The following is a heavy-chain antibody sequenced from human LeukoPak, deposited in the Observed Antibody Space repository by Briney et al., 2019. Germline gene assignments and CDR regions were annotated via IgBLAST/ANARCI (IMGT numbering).Heavy chain of an antibody. V-gene: IGHV1-69*13. CDR2: IIPIFGTA. CDR3: ARGRYSSSINSMDV. J-gene: IGHJ6*02. Sequence: GASVKVSCKASGGTFSSYTISWVRQAPGQGLEWTGGIIPIFGTANYAQKFQGRVTITADESTSTAYMELSSLRSEDTAVYYCARGRYSSSINSMDVWGQGTTVTVSS. D-gene: IGHD6-6*01. CDR1: GGTFSSYT.